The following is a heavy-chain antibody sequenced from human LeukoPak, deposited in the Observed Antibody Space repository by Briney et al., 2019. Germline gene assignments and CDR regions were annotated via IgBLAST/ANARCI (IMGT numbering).Heavy chain of an antibody. J-gene: IGHJ4*02. V-gene: IGHV3-23*01. CDR3: AKVMTGYYYYFDN. Sequence: GGSLRLSCAASGFTFSSYAMHWVRQAPGKGLEWVSAVGKSGENTYYADSVKGRFTVSRDSSKNTLYLQMNSLRAEDTALYYCAKVMTGYYYYFDNWGQGALVTVSS. CDR1: GFTFSSYA. CDR2: VGKSGENT. D-gene: IGHD3-9*01.